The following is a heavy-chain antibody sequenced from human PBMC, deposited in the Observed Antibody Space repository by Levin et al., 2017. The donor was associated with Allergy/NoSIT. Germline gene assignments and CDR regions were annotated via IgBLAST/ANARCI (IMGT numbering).Heavy chain of an antibody. CDR3: ARQRYSSSWYLYIGEDWFDP. CDR1: GGSISSYY. CDR2: IYYSGST. Sequence: SETLSLTCTVSGGSISSYYWSWIRQPPGKGLEWIGYIYYSGSTNYNPSLKSRVTISVDTSKNQFSLKLSSVTAADTAVYYCARQRYSSSWYLYIGEDWFDPWGQGTLVTVSS. D-gene: IGHD6-13*01. V-gene: IGHV4-59*08. J-gene: IGHJ5*02.